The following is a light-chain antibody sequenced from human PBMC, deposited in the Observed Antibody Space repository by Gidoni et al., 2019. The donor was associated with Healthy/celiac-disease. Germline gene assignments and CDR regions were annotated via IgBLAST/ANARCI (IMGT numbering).Light chain of an antibody. J-gene: IGKJ1*01. CDR2: DAS. CDR1: QSVSSY. V-gene: IGKV3-11*01. Sequence: EIVLTQSPATLSLSPGERATLSCRASQSVSSYLAWYQQKPGQAPRLLIDDASNRATGIPARFSGSGSGTDFTLTISSLEPEDFAVYYCQQRSNWPPGTFXQXTKVXIK. CDR3: QQRSNWPPGT.